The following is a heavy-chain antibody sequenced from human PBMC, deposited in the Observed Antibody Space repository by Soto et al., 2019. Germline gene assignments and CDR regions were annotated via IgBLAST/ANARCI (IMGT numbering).Heavy chain of an antibody. CDR3: ARVGRLGEFIAFDI. J-gene: IGHJ3*02. Sequence: ASVKVSCKASGYTFTGYYMHWVRQAPGQGLEWMGWINPNSGGTNYAQKFQGRVTMTRDTSISTAYMELSRLRSDDTAVYYCARVGRLGEFIAFDIWGQGXMVTVSS. D-gene: IGHD3-16*01. V-gene: IGHV1-2*02. CDR1: GYTFTGYY. CDR2: INPNSGGT.